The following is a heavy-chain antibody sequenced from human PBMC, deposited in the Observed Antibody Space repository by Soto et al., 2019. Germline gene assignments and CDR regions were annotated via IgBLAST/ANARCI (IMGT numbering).Heavy chain of an antibody. J-gene: IGHJ5*02. CDR3: ARVLSSSWYFWFDP. V-gene: IGHV3-11*01. CDR1: GFTFSDXY. Sequence: QVQLVXSGGXXVKPXGSXXXSCAASGFTFSDXYMSWIRQAPGXXLEWVSYISSSGSTIYYADSVKGRFTISRDNAKNSLYLQMNSLRAEDTAVYYCARVLSSSWYFWFDPWGQGTLVTVSS. D-gene: IGHD6-13*01. CDR2: ISSSGSTI.